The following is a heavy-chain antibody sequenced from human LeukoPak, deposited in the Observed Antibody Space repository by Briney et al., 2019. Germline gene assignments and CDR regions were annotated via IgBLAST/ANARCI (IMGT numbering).Heavy chain of an antibody. J-gene: IGHJ5*02. CDR3: ARVPITIFGIGWFDP. D-gene: IGHD3-3*01. Sequence: GASVKVSCKASGYIFTSYGISWVRQAPGQGLEWMGWISAYNGNTNYAQKLQGRVTMTTDTSTSTAYMELRSLRSDDTAVYYCARVPITIFGIGWFDPWGQGTLVTVSS. CDR1: GYIFTSYG. CDR2: ISAYNGNT. V-gene: IGHV1-18*01.